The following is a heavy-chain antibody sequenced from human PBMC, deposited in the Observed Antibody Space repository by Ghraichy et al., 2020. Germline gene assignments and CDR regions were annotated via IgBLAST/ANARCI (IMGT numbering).Heavy chain of an antibody. V-gene: IGHV4-39*02. CDR1: GASINSRSFY. J-gene: IGHJ5*02. D-gene: IGHD2-15*01. CDR2: IYYSGHS. Sequence: SETLSLTCAVSGASINSRSFYWGWIRQPPGKGLEWITSIYYSGHSYDNPSLKIRLTFSLYTSKNHFSLQLHSVTAADTDVYFCASARIVEVFGARNHNWFDPWGQGILVSVSS. CDR3: ASARIVEVFGARNHNWFDP.